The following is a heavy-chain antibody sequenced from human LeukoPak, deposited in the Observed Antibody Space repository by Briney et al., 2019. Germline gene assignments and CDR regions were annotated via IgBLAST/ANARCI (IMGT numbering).Heavy chain of an antibody. D-gene: IGHD3-10*01. Sequence: SQTLSLTCTVSGGSISSGSYYWSWIRQPAGKGLEWIGRIYTSGSTNYNPSLKSRVTISVDTSKNQFSLKLSSVTAADTAVYCCARELRITMVRGVIMEYYFDYWGQGTLVTVSS. CDR2: IYTSGST. CDR1: GGSISSGSYY. J-gene: IGHJ4*02. CDR3: ARELRITMVRGVIMEYYFDY. V-gene: IGHV4-61*02.